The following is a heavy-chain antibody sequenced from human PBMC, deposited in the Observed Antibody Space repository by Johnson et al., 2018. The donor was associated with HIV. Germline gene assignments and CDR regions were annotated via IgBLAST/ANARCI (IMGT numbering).Heavy chain of an antibody. Sequence: VQLVESGGGLVQPGGSLRLSCAASGFTFSSYAMSWVRQAPGKGLEWVSAISGSGSTIYYADSVKGRFTISRDNAKNSLYLQVNSLRAEDTAVYYCARGWLFLDAFDIWGQGTMVTVSS. V-gene: IGHV3-48*04. CDR3: ARGWLFLDAFDI. CDR1: GFTFSSYA. D-gene: IGHD3-9*01. CDR2: ISGSGSTI. J-gene: IGHJ3*02.